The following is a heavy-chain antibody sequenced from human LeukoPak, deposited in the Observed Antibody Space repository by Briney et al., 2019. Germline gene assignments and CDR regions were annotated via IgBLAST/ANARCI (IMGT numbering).Heavy chain of an antibody. Sequence: SETLSFTCTVSGGSISSSSYYWGWIRQPPGKGLEWIGSIYYSGSTYYNPSLKSRVPISVETSKNKFSLTLSSVTAAATAVSYCARPKYYYGSGDPIWGQGTLVTVSS. CDR3: ARPKYYYGSGDPI. D-gene: IGHD3-10*01. CDR1: GGSISSSSYY. CDR2: IYYSGST. V-gene: IGHV4-39*01. J-gene: IGHJ4*02.